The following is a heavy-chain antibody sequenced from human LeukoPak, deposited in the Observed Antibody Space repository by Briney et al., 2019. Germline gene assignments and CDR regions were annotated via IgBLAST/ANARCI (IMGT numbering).Heavy chain of an antibody. CDR3: ARALTYYDFWTGSYYYYMDV. Sequence: ASVKVSCKASGYTFTSYDINWVRQATGQGLEWMGWMNPNSGNTGYAQKFQGRVTMTRNTSISTAYMELSSLRSEDTAVYYCARALTYYDFWTGSYYYYMDVWGKGTTVTVSS. D-gene: IGHD3-3*01. CDR2: MNPNSGNT. V-gene: IGHV1-8*01. J-gene: IGHJ6*03. CDR1: GYTFTSYD.